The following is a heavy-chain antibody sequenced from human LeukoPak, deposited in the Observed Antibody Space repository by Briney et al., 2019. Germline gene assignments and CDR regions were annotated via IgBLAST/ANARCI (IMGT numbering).Heavy chain of an antibody. Sequence: SETLFLTCTVSGGSISSSSYYWGWMREPARKWLGWIGSIYYGGSTYYNPSLKSRVTISVDTSKNQFSLKLSSVTAADTAVYYCARRGHGNSSSWYRGWARGQDWFDPWGQGTLVTVSS. J-gene: IGHJ5*02. D-gene: IGHD6-13*01. CDR1: GGSISSSSYY. CDR2: IYYGGST. CDR3: ARRGHGNSSSWYRGWARGQDWFDP. V-gene: IGHV4-39*01.